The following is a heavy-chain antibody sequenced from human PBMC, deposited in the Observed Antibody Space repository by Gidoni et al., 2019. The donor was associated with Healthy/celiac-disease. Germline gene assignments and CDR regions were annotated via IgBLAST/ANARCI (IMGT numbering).Heavy chain of an antibody. Sequence: QVQLPESGPGLAKPSETLSLTCPVSGYSISSGHLWRWIRQPPGKGLEWIGSIYHTGDTYYNPSLKSRVTISVDTSKNQFSLKLSFVTAADAAVYYCARDRNIVVLPAAMLEGGYDAFDIWGQGTMVSVSS. CDR3: ARDRNIVVLPAAMLEGGYDAFDI. V-gene: IGHV4-38-2*02. CDR1: GYSISSGHL. J-gene: IGHJ3*02. CDR2: IYHTGDT. D-gene: IGHD2-2*01.